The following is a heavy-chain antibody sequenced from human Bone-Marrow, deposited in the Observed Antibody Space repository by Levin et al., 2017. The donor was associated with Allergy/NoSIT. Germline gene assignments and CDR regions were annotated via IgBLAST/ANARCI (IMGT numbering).Heavy chain of an antibody. CDR2: IDLSGST. D-gene: IGHD3-10*01. CDR3: ARAPEADYFGSGKFRFDP. CDR1: GGSFGGYS. J-gene: IGHJ5*02. V-gene: IGHV4-34*01. Sequence: SQTLSLTCTVYGGSFGGYSWTWIRQPPGKGLEWIGEIDLSGSTTYNPSLKSRVTILLDMANRQFSLNVTSVIAADTAVYYCARAPEADYFGSGKFRFDPWGQGTLVTVSS.